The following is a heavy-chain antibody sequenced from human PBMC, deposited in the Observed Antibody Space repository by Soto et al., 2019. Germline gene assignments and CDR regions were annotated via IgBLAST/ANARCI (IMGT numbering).Heavy chain of an antibody. CDR1: GFTFSNYG. CDR2: ISYDGDNK. Sequence: VQLVESGGGLVQPGRSLRLSCAASGFTFSNYGMHWVRQAPGRGLEWVAVISYDGDNKYYADSVKGRFTISRDNSKNTLYLRMNSLRAEDTAVYYCAKDIALVRGVIIDLDVWGQGTTVTVSS. J-gene: IGHJ6*02. V-gene: IGHV3-30*18. CDR3: AKDIALVRGVIIDLDV. D-gene: IGHD3-10*01.